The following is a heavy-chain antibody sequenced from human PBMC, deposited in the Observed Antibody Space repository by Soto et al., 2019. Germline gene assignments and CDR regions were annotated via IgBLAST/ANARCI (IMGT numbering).Heavy chain of an antibody. J-gene: IGHJ4*02. V-gene: IGHV1-46*01. Sequence: ASVKVSCKASGYNFARYGISWVRQAPGQGLEWMGIINPSGGSTSYAQKFQGRVTMTRDTSTSTVYMELSSLRSEDTAVYYCARVRRSSGYYYGYWGQGTPVTVSS. D-gene: IGHD3-22*01. CDR1: GYNFARYG. CDR3: ARVRRSSGYYYGY. CDR2: INPSGGST.